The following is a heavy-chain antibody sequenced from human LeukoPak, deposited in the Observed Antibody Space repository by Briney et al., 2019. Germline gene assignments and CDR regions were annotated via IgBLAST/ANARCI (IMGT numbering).Heavy chain of an antibody. Sequence: GGSLRLSCAASGFTFSSYAMHWVRQAPGKGLEWVAVISYDGSNKYYADSAKGRFTISRDNSKNTLYLQMNSLRAEDTAVYYCARGYYYVDYWGQGTLVTVSS. CDR3: ARGYYYVDY. J-gene: IGHJ4*02. CDR2: ISYDGSNK. D-gene: IGHD3-10*01. V-gene: IGHV3-30*04. CDR1: GFTFSSYA.